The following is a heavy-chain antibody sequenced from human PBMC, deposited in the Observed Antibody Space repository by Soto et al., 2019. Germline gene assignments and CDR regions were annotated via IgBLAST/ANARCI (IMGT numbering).Heavy chain of an antibody. CDR1: VFTFYKSW. V-gene: IGHV3-15*01. CDR2: VKSKTDGGAT. CDR3: TTDRRSGYDPQFDF. J-gene: IGHJ4*02. D-gene: IGHD5-12*01. Sequence: PWGSLRLSCGASVFTFYKSWMSWFRQAPGKGLEWVGRVKSKTDGGATDYTAPVKGRFTISRDDSQNTLYLQMNSLQTDDTAVYYCTTDRRSGYDPQFDFWGQGSLVTVSS.